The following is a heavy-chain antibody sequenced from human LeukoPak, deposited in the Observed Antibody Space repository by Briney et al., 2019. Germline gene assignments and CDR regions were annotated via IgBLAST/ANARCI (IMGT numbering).Heavy chain of an antibody. CDR1: GFTFSDNY. J-gene: IGHJ4*02. CDR3: ARVESLWFGEEGGVDY. Sequence: GGSLRLSCAASGFTFSDNYMSWIRQAPGKGLEWVSYISSSGSTIYYADSVKGRFTISRDNAKNSLYLQMNSLRAEDTAVYYCARVESLWFGEEGGVDYWGQGTLVTVSS. D-gene: IGHD3-10*01. V-gene: IGHV3-11*01. CDR2: ISSSGSTI.